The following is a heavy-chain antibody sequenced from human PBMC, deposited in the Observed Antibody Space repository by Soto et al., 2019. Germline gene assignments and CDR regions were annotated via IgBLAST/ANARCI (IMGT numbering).Heavy chain of an antibody. CDR2: MNPNSGNT. CDR1: GYTFTSYD. D-gene: IGHD2-2*01. CDR3: ARGQGYCTSSGCSSFDY. J-gene: IGHJ4*02. Sequence: ASVKVSCKASGYTFTSYDINWVRQATGQGLEWMGWMNPNSGNTGYAQKFQGRVTMTRNTSINTAYMELSRLTSDDTAVYYCARGQGYCTSSGCSSFDYWGRGTLVTVSS. V-gene: IGHV1-8*01.